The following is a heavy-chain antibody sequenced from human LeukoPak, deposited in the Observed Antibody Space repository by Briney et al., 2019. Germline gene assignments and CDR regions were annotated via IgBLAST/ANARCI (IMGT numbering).Heavy chain of an antibody. Sequence: SETLSLTCAVYGGSFSGYYWSWIRQPPGKGLEWIGEINHSGSTNYNPSLKSRVTISVDTSKNQFSLKLSSVTAADTPVYYCARIPIYDFWSGYYTADAFDIWGQGTMVTISS. J-gene: IGHJ3*02. CDR2: INHSGST. V-gene: IGHV4-34*01. CDR1: GGSFSGYY. D-gene: IGHD3-3*01. CDR3: ARIPIYDFWSGYYTADAFDI.